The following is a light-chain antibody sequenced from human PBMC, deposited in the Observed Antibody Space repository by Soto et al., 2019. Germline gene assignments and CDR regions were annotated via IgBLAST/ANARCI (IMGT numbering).Light chain of an antibody. Sequence: EIVLTQSPGTLSLSPGERATLSCRASQSVSSSYLAWYQQKPGQAPRLLIYGASSRATGIPDRFSGSGSGTDFTLTISRLEPEDFAVYYCQQYYNWRRTFGQGTKVDIK. CDR1: QSVSSSY. V-gene: IGKV3-20*01. J-gene: IGKJ1*01. CDR2: GAS. CDR3: QQYYNWRRT.